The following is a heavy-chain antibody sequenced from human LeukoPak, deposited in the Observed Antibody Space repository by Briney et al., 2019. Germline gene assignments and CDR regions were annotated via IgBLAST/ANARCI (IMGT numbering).Heavy chain of an antibody. Sequence: SQTLSLTCTVSGGSISSYYWSWIRQPAGKGLEWIGRVYSSGATDYNPSLKSRVTMSVDTSKNHFSLKLSSVTAADTAIYYCARDEGGSTRPPPAHNWFDPWGQGTLVTVSS. CDR2: VYSSGAT. CDR1: GGSISSYY. J-gene: IGHJ5*02. D-gene: IGHD1-1*01. CDR3: ARDEGGSTRPPPAHNWFDP. V-gene: IGHV4-4*07.